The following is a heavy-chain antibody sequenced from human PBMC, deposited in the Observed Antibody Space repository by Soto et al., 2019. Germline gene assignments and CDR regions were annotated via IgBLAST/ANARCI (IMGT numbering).Heavy chain of an antibody. CDR3: ARDVTIFGVVTDYYYYSGMDV. J-gene: IGHJ6*02. Sequence: ASVKVSCKASGYTFTSYGISWVRQAPGKGLEWMGWISAYNGNTNYAQKLQGRVTMTTDTSTSTAYMELRSLRSDDTAVYYCARDVTIFGVVTDYYYYSGMDVWGQGTTVTVSS. D-gene: IGHD3-3*01. V-gene: IGHV1-18*01. CDR1: GYTFTSYG. CDR2: ISAYNGNT.